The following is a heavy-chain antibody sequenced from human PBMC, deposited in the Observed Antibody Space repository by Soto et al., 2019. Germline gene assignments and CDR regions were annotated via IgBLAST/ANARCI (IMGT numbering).Heavy chain of an antibody. D-gene: IGHD3-3*01. CDR2: MNPCSGNT. Sequence: GSVQVSCKGSRYTFNNYEIHWVRQPTGQGLEWMGWMNPCSGNTDYAQKFQGRVTFSRDTSIGTAYMELSSLRSEDTAVYYCARRREWSGPHDFDYWGQGSLVTVSS. CDR3: ARRREWSGPHDFDY. CDR1: RYTFNNYE. V-gene: IGHV1-8*01. J-gene: IGHJ4*02.